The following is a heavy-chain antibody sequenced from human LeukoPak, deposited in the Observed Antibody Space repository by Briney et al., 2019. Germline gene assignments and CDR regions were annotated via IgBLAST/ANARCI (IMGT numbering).Heavy chain of an antibody. V-gene: IGHV3-48*01. CDR3: VRDQYDFRSVDAFDI. D-gene: IGHD3-3*01. CDR2: ISSSGNTI. J-gene: IGHJ3*02. CDR1: GFTFDDYG. Sequence: GGSLRLSCAASGFTFDDYGMSWVRQAPGKGLEWVSHISSSGNTIYYADSVKGRFTISRDNAKNSLYLQMNRLRAEDTAVYYCVRDQYDFRSVDAFDIWGQGTMVTVSS.